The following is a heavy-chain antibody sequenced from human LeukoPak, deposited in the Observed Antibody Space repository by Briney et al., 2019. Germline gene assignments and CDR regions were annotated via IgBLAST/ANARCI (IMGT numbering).Heavy chain of an antibody. CDR2: IYYSGST. CDR3: ASPPIWFGELLSPRPFYFDY. D-gene: IGHD3-10*01. CDR1: GGSFSGYY. Sequence: SETLSLTCAVYGGSFSGYYWSWIRQPPGKGLEWIGSIYYSGSTYYNPSLKSRVTISVDTSKNQFSLKLSSVTAADTAVYYCASPPIWFGELLSPRPFYFDYWGQGTLVTVSS. V-gene: IGHV4-34*01. J-gene: IGHJ4*02.